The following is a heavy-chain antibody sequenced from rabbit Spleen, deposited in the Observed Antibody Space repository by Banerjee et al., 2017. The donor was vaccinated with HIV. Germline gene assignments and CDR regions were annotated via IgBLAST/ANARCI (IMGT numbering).Heavy chain of an antibody. J-gene: IGHJ4*01. D-gene: IGHD1-1*01. CDR2: IDPVFTST. Sequence: QLEESGGGLVKPGGSLKLSCKVSEFDLSRFYMSWVRQAPGKGLEWIGYIDPVFTSTYASWVNGRFTISSDNAQNTLYLQLNSLTVADTATYFCARDTVVGWNFNLWGPGTLVTVS. CDR1: EFDLSRFY. V-gene: IGHV1S7*01. CDR3: ARDTVVGWNFNL.